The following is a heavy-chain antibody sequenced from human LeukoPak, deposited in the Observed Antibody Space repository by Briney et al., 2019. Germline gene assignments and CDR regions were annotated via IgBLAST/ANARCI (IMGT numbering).Heavy chain of an antibody. CDR3: ARALPTMMVRGVIIGFDY. Sequence: PSETLSLTCTVSGESISGFYWTWIRQPPGKGLEWIGYIYYSGSTNYNPSLKSRVTISVDTSKNQFSLKLSSVTAADTAVYYCARALPTMMVRGVIIGFDYWGQGTLVTVSS. J-gene: IGHJ4*02. V-gene: IGHV4-59*01. CDR2: IYYSGST. D-gene: IGHD3-10*01. CDR1: GESISGFY.